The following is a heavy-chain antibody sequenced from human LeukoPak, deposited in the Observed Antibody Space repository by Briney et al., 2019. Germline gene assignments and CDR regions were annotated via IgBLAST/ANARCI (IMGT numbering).Heavy chain of an antibody. Sequence: GGSLRLSCAASGFTFDDCAMHWVRQAPGKGLEWVSLISWDGGSTYYADSVKGRFTISRDNSKNSLYLQMNSLRAEDTALYYCAKVQGYCSGGSCYLDAFDIWGQGTMVTVSS. V-gene: IGHV3-43D*04. J-gene: IGHJ3*02. CDR1: GFTFDDCA. CDR3: AKVQGYCSGGSCYLDAFDI. D-gene: IGHD2-15*01. CDR2: ISWDGGST.